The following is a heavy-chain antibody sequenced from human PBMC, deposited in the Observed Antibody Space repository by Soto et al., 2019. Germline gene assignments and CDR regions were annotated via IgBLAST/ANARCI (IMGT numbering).Heavy chain of an antibody. CDR3: TRHREHYYGSGSYSPSGP. CDR1: GFTFSGSA. V-gene: IGHV3-73*01. J-gene: IGHJ5*02. Sequence: PGGSLRLSCAASGFTFSGSAMHWVRQASGKGLEWVGRIRSKANSYATAYAASVKGRFTISRDDSKNTAYLQMNSLKTEDTAVYYCTRHREHYYGSGSYSPSGPWGQGTLVTVSS. CDR2: IRSKANSYAT. D-gene: IGHD3-10*01.